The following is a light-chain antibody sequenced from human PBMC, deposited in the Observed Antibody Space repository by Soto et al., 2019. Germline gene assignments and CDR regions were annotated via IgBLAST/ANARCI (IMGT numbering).Light chain of an antibody. V-gene: IGLV2-8*01. CDR1: SSDVGGYNY. CDR3: GSYAGSNNLV. Sequence: QSALTQPPSASGSPGQSVTISCTGTSSDVGGYNYVCYYQHHPGKAPQLKNYEIRKRPSGAPDRFAGYKSGNAASLTVSGLQAEDDDDYYCGSYAGSNNLVFGTGTKLTVL. CDR2: EIR. J-gene: IGLJ1*01.